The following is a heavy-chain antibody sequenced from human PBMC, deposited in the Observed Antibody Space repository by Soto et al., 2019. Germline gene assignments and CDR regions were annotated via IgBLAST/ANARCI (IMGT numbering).Heavy chain of an antibody. V-gene: IGHV4-34*01. CDR2: INHSGST. Sequence: SETLSLTCAVYGGSFSGYYWSWIRQPPWKGLEWIGEINHSGSTNYNPSLKSRVTISVDTSKNQFSLKLSSVTAADTAVYYCARVGWLRFHFDYWGQGTLVTVSS. CDR1: GGSFSGYY. D-gene: IGHD5-12*01. CDR3: ARVGWLRFHFDY. J-gene: IGHJ4*02.